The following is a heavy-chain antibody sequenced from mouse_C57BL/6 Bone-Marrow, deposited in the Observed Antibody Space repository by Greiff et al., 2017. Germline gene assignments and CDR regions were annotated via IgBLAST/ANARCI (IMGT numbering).Heavy chain of an antibody. CDR3: AREGYYFDY. CDR1: GYTFTSYW. J-gene: IGHJ2*01. V-gene: IGHV1-69*01. CDR2: IDPSDSYT. Sequence: QVQLQQPGAELVMPGASVKLSCKASGYTFTSYWMHWVKQRPGQGLEWIGEIDPSDSYTTYNQKFKGKSTLTVDKSSSTAYMQLSSLTSEDSAVYYCAREGYYFDYWGQGTTLTVSS.